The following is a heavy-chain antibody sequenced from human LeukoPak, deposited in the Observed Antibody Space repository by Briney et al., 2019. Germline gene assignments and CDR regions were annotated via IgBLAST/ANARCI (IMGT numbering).Heavy chain of an antibody. J-gene: IGHJ4*02. CDR2: IYYGGST. D-gene: IGHD5-18*01. CDR3: ARQLNTAMAAIDY. V-gene: IGHV4-59*08. CDR1: GGSISSYY. Sequence: PSETLSLTCTVPGGSISSYYWSWIRQPPGKGLEWIGYIYYGGSTNYNPSLKSRVTISVDTSKNQFSLKLSSVTAADTAVYYCARQLNTAMAAIDYWGQGTLVTVSS.